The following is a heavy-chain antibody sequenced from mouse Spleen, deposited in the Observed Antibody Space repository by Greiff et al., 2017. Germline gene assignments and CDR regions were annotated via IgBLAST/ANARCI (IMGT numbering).Heavy chain of an antibody. CDR3: ARHYYYGSSSYFDY. J-gene: IGHJ2*01. CDR1: GFTFSSYG. V-gene: IGHV5-6*01. D-gene: IGHD1-1*01. Sequence: EVKVVESGGDLVKPGGSLKLSCAASGFTFSSYGMSWVRQTPDKRLEWVATISSGGSYTYYPDSVKGRFTISRDNAKNTLYLQMSSLKSEDTAMYYCARHYYYGSSSYFDYWGQGTTLTVSS. CDR2: ISSGGSYT.